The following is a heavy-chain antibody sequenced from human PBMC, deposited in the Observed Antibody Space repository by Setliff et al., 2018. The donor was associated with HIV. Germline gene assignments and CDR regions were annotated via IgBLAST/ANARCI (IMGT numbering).Heavy chain of an antibody. J-gene: IGHJ4*02. Sequence: RLSCAASGFSVSRKYMSWVRQAPGKGLEWVSVIYSAGSIFYADSVKGRFTISRDIFKNTLYLQMDSLRAEDTGVYYCAREDLGGAPDYWGQGTLVTVSS. D-gene: IGHD3-16*01. V-gene: IGHV3-66*01. CDR2: IYSAGSI. CDR3: AREDLGGAPDY. CDR1: GFSVSRKY.